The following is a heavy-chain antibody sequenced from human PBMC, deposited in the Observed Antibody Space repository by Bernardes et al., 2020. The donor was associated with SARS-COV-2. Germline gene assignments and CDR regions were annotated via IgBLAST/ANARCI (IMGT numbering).Heavy chain of an antibody. Sequence: SETLSLTCTVSGGSISSYYWSWIRQPPGKGLEWIGYIYYSGSTNYNPSLKSRVTISVDTSKNHFSLKLSSVTAADTAVYYCARDGPNYTPTHYYGMDVWGKETTVTVSS. J-gene: IGHJ6*04. CDR3: ARDGPNYTPTHYYGMDV. CDR2: IYYSGST. V-gene: IGHV4-59*01. D-gene: IGHD2-8*01. CDR1: GGSISSYY.